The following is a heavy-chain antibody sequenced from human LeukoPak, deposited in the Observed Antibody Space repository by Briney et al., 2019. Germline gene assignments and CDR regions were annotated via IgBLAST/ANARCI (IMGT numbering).Heavy chain of an antibody. Sequence: SETLSLTCTVSGGSTSSSSYYWGWIRQPPGKGLEWIGSIYYSGSTYYNPSLKSRVTISVDTSKNQFSLKLSSVTAADTAVYYCARQARPRYFDLWGRGTLVTVSS. CDR2: IYYSGST. J-gene: IGHJ2*01. CDR1: GGSTSSSSYY. D-gene: IGHD6-6*01. CDR3: ARQARPRYFDL. V-gene: IGHV4-39*01.